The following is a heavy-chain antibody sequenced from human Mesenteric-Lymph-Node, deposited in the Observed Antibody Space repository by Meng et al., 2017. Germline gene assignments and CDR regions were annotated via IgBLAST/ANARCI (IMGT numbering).Heavy chain of an antibody. D-gene: IGHD6-13*01. Sequence: QVPLQESGPALVNPSETLSLTCAFSGGSISSINWWAGFLQPPGEGLEWFGEIYHSGSTNYNPSLKSRVTISVDKSKNQFSLKLSSVTAADTAVYYCARVAAAGNEWFDPWGQGTLVTVSS. CDR1: GGSISSINW. J-gene: IGHJ5*02. CDR2: IYHSGST. CDR3: ARVAAAGNEWFDP. V-gene: IGHV4-4*02.